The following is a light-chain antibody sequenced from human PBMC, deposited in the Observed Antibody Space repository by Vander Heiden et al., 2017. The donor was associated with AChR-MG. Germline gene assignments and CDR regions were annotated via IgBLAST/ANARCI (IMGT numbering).Light chain of an antibody. CDR2: GAS. CDR1: QSVSSN. V-gene: IGKV3-15*01. J-gene: IGKJ1*01. Sequence: EIVMTQSPATLSVSPGERATISCRASQSVSSNLAWYQQKPGQAPRLRIYGASTSATGIPARFSGSGSGTEFTLTISSLQSEDFAVYYCQQDNNWPRTFGQWTKVEIK. CDR3: QQDNNWPRT.